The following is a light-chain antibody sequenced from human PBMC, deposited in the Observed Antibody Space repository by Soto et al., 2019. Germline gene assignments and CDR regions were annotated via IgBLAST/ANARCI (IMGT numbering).Light chain of an antibody. CDR1: SSDIGTYNS. Sequence: QSALTQPASVSGSPGQSSTISCTGTSSDIGTYNSVSWYQQHAGKVPKLMIYDVTNRPSGVSDRFSGSKSGNTASLTISGLQSEDEADYYCTSYTTSSTLVFGGGTKVTVL. V-gene: IGLV2-14*01. CDR3: TSYTTSSTLV. J-gene: IGLJ2*01. CDR2: DVT.